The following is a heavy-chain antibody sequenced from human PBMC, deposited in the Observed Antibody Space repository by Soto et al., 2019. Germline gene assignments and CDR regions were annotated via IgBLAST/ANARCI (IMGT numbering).Heavy chain of an antibody. V-gene: IGHV4-4*07. CDR2: MHSTRGS. J-gene: IGHJ5*01. D-gene: IGHD6-13*01. CDR1: GDSLDTSY. CDR3: VRGVAAVGADWFDS. Sequence: QVQLQESGPGLVKPSETLSLDCTVSGDSLDTSYWNWIRQPAGERLEWIGRMHSTRGSHYNPSLRSRVSKSIDTSKKQLSLELRSVTAADTAVYFCVRGVAAVGADWFDSWGQGTLVTVSS.